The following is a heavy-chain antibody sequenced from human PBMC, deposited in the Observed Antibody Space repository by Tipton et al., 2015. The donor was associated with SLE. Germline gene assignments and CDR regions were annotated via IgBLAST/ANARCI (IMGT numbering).Heavy chain of an antibody. J-gene: IGHJ4*02. CDR2: LHHSGRS. Sequence: TLSLTCTVSRYSISGGYYWGWIRQPPGKGLEWIGCLHHSGRSYYSPSLKSRVCISLDTSKNQFSLRLSSVTASDTAVYFCARRWDTSTWDYWGQGALVTVAS. D-gene: IGHD6-13*01. V-gene: IGHV4-38-2*02. CDR1: RYSISGGYY. CDR3: ARRWDTSTWDY.